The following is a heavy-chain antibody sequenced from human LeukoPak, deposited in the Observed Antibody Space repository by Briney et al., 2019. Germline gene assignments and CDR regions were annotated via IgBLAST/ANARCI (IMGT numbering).Heavy chain of an antibody. CDR2: IYTSGST. CDR3: ARDIGSLGYSGYDLGGFDY. V-gene: IGHV4-61*02. CDR1: GGSISSGSYY. Sequence: SETLSLTCTVSGGSISSGSYYWSWIRQPAGKGLEWIGRIYTSGSTYYNPSLKSRVTISVDRSKNRFSLKLSSVTAADTAVYYCARDIGSLGYSGYDLGGFDYWGQGTLVTVSS. J-gene: IGHJ4*02. D-gene: IGHD5-12*01.